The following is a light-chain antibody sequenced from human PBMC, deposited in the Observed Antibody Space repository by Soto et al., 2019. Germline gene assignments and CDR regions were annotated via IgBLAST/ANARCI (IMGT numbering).Light chain of an antibody. J-gene: IGKJ1*01. CDR1: QSVSTTY. V-gene: IGKV3-20*01. CDR2: GAS. CDR3: QQGGT. Sequence: EIVLTQSPGTVSLSPGESATLSCRASQSVSTTYLAWYQQKPGHAPRLLIYGASSRATGIPDRFSGSGSGTDFTLTISRLEPEDFAVYYCQQGGTFGQGTKVDIK.